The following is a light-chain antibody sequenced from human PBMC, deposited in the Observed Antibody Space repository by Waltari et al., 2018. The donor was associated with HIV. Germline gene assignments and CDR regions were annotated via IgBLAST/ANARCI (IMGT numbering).Light chain of an antibody. Sequence: EIVLTQSPGTLSLSPGERATLSCRSSQGISSSFLAWYQQKPGQAPRLLSYGASTRAAGIPDRFSGSGSGTDFTLTISRLEPEDFAVYYCQQHSLSPSPTWTFGQGTKVDIK. CDR3: QQHSLSPSPTWT. CDR2: GAS. CDR1: QGISSSF. J-gene: IGKJ1*01. V-gene: IGKV3-20*01.